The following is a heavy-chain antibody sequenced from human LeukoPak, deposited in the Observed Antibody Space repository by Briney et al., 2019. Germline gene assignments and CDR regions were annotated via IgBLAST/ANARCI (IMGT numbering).Heavy chain of an antibody. CDR3: AKGITMIVVVRDAFDI. V-gene: IGHV3-66*01. CDR2: IYSGGST. J-gene: IGHJ3*02. Sequence: PGGSLRLSCAASGSTVSSNYMSWVRQAPGKGLEWVSVIYSGGSTYYADSVKGRFTISRDNSKNTLYLQMNSLRAEDTAVYYCAKGITMIVVVRDAFDIWGQGTMVTVSS. CDR1: GSTVSSNY. D-gene: IGHD3-22*01.